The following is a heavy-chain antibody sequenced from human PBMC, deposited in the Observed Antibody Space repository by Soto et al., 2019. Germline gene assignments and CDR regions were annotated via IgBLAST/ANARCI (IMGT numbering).Heavy chain of an antibody. J-gene: IGHJ4*02. V-gene: IGHV3-30*03. CDR1: GFTFSSYG. CDR2: ISDDGSNK. Sequence: QVQLVESGGGVVQPGRSLRLSCAASGFTFSSYGMHWVRQAPGKGLEWVAVISDDGSNKYYADSVKGRFTISRDNSQNTMYLQMNSPRAEDTAVYYGAIDSPIVVAAATGVIDYCGQRTLVTVSS. CDR3: AIDSPIVVAAATGVIDY. D-gene: IGHD2-15*01.